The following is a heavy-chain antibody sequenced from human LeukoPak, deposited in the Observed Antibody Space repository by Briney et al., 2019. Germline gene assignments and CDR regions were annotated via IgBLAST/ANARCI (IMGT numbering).Heavy chain of an antibody. CDR1: GFSFSNYC. D-gene: IGHD6-6*01. CDR3: ARDIGTWPRSIFDY. J-gene: IGHJ4*02. Sequence: PGTSLRLSCAASGFSFSNYCFHWVRQAPGKGLEWVALIWFDGSKTYYADSVKGRFTISKDSSTNTVHLQVTSLTAEDTGLYYCARDIGTWPRSIFDYWGQGTLVAVSS. V-gene: IGHV3-33*01. CDR2: IWFDGSKT.